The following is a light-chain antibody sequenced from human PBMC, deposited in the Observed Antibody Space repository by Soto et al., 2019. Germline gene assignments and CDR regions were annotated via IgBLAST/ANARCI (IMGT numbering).Light chain of an antibody. Sequence: QSVLTQPASVSGSPGQSITISCTGTSSDVGSYYSVSWYKQHPGKAPKLMIYEVSNWPSGVSNRFSGSKSGNTASLTISGLQAEDEADYYCSSYTSSSTLVFGTGTKLTVL. CDR1: SSDVGSYYS. J-gene: IGLJ1*01. V-gene: IGLV2-14*01. CDR2: EVS. CDR3: SSYTSSSTLV.